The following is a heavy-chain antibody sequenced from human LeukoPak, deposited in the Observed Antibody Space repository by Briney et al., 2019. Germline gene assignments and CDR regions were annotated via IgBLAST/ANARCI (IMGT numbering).Heavy chain of an antibody. CDR3: ARGSVGTPPPFDF. CDR1: GFTFDDYA. J-gene: IGHJ4*02. CDR2: ISWNSGSI. D-gene: IGHD2-15*01. Sequence: GGSLRLSCAASGFTFDDYAMHWVRQAPGKGLEWVSGISWNSGSIGYADSVKGRFTISKDKSKNTLYLQMNSLKIEDTAVYYCARGSVGTPPPFDFWGQGTLVTVSS. V-gene: IGHV3-9*01.